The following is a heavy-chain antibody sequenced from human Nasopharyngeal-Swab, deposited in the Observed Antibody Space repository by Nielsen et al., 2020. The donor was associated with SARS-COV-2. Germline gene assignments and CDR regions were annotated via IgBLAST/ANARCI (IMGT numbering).Heavy chain of an antibody. Sequence: GESLKISCAASGFTFSSYWMSWVRQAPGKGPEWVANIKQDGSEKYYVDSVKGRFTISRDNAKNSLYLQMNSLRAEDTAVYYCARDPNKRPAPAYCGGDCYENYYYGMDVWGQGTTVTVSS. J-gene: IGHJ6*02. CDR1: GFTFSSYW. CDR2: IKQDGSEK. D-gene: IGHD2-21*02. V-gene: IGHV3-7*01. CDR3: ARDPNKRPAPAYCGGDCYENYYYGMDV.